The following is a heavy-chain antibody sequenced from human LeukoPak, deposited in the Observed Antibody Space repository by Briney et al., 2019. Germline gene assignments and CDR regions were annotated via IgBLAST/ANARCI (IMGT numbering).Heavy chain of an antibody. J-gene: IGHJ4*02. CDR3: ARGPTRYYFDY. V-gene: IGHV4-59*01. Sequence: SETLSLTCTVSGDSISNFYWSWIRQPPGKGLEWIGYIYYSGSTNYNPSLKSRVTISVDTSKNQFSLNLSSVTAADTAVYFCARGPTRYYFDYWGQGTLVTVSS. D-gene: IGHD1-1*01. CDR2: IYYSGST. CDR1: GDSISNFY.